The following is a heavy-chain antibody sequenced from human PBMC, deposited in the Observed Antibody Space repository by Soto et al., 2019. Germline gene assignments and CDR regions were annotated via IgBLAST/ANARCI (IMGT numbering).Heavy chain of an antibody. D-gene: IGHD1-7*01. CDR1: GDTISSNSAA. Sequence: QVQLQLSGPGLVKPSQTLSLTCVISGDTISSNSAAWIWVRQSPSRGLGWLGRTYYRSQFFHDYGISLKSRINITADTSKNQFSLQLNSMTPEETAVYYCASNAWNFVPPRNYWGQGILVTASS. CDR2: TYYRSQFFH. CDR3: ASNAWNFVPPRNY. J-gene: IGHJ4*02. V-gene: IGHV6-1*01.